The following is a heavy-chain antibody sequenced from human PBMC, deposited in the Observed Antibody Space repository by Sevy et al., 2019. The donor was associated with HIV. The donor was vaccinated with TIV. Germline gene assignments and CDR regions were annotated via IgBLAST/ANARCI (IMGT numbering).Heavy chain of an antibody. D-gene: IGHD2-21*01. J-gene: IGHJ4*02. Sequence: ASVKVSCQTSGYTFIDYDVHWVRQAPGQGLQWMGWIISDTADTNYAPKLQGRITLTADKSRRIVYMDLRSLTSVDTAVYYCARGRVPNLENSSLDNWGRGTPVRVSS. V-gene: IGHV1-18*04. CDR1: GYTFIDYD. CDR2: IISDTADT. CDR3: ARGRVPNLENSSLDN.